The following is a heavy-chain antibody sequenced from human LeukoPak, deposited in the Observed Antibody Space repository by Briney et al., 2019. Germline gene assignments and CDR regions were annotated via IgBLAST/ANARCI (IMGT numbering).Heavy chain of an antibody. CDR2: ISSGSSFI. D-gene: IGHD1/OR15-1a*01. J-gene: IGHJ4*01. CDR1: GFTFSSYT. CDR3: AVSLTTGGIFDY. V-gene: IGHV3-21*01. Sequence: GGSLRLSCAASGFTFSSYTINWARQAPGKGLEWVSSISSGSSFIYYADSVKGRFTISRDNSKNSLSLQLSSLRAEDTAVYYCAVSLTTGGIFDYWGQEPWSPSPQ.